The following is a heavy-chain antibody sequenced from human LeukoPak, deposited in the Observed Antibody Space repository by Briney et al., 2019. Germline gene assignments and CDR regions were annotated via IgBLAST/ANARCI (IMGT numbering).Heavy chain of an antibody. Sequence: PGGSLRLSCAASGFTFSSYGMPWVRQAPGKGLEWVAVISYDGSNKYYADSVKGRFTISRDNSKNTLYLQMNSLRAEDTAVYYCAKDYGIAWGQGTLVTVSS. CDR3: AKDYGIA. V-gene: IGHV3-30*18. J-gene: IGHJ5*02. D-gene: IGHD4-17*01. CDR1: GFTFSSYG. CDR2: ISYDGSNK.